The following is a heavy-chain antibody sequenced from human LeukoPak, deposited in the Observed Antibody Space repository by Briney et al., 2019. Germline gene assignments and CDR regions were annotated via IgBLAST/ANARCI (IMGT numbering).Heavy chain of an antibody. D-gene: IGHD5-18*01. CDR3: ARPSRGYSYEFDY. Sequence: SETLSLTCTVSGGSISSSSYYWGWIRQPPGKGLEWIGSIYYSGCTYYNPSLKSRVTISVDTSKNQFSLKLSSVTAADTAVYYCARPSRGYSYEFDYWGQGTLVTVSS. CDR1: GGSISSSSYY. CDR2: IYYSGCT. J-gene: IGHJ4*02. V-gene: IGHV4-39*01.